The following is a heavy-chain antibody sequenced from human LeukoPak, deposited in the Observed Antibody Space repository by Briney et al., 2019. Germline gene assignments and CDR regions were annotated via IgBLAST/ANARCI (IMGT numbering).Heavy chain of an antibody. CDR1: GFTFSSYA. V-gene: IGHV3-30-3*01. J-gene: IGHJ4*02. CDR2: ISYDGSNK. Sequence: GVLRLSCAASGFTFSSYAMHWVRQAPGKGLEWVAVISYDGSNKYYADSVKGRFTISRDNSKNTLYLQMNSLRAEDTAVYYCARAQLGSNRPGDFWGQGTLVTVSS. CDR3: ARAQLGSNRPGDF. D-gene: IGHD6-13*01.